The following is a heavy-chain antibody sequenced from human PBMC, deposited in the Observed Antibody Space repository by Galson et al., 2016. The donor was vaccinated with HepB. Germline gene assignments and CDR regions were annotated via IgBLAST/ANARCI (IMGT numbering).Heavy chain of an antibody. D-gene: IGHD4-17*01. CDR3: AKRFGDYPRAWYFDL. Sequence: SLRLSCAASGFTFSSYAMHWVRQAPGKGLEWVAFISSDGTNTNYADSVRGRFTISRDNSKNTLFMQMNSLRDEDTAVYYCAKRFGDYPRAWYFDLWGRGTLVIVSS. J-gene: IGHJ2*01. V-gene: IGHV3-30*18. CDR2: ISSDGTNT. CDR1: GFTFSSYA.